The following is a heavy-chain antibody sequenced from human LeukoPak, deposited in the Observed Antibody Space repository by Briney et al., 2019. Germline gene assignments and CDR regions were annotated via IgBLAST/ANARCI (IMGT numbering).Heavy chain of an antibody. V-gene: IGHV4-30-2*01. D-gene: IGHD2-21*01. CDR2: IYHSGST. Sequence: PSQTLSLTCTVSGGSISSGGYYWSWIRQPPGKGLEWIGYIYHSGSTYYNPSLKSRVTISVDRSKNQFSLKLSSVTAADTAVYYCARNCGGDCSHYYMDVWGKGTTVTVSS. CDR1: GGSISSGGYY. J-gene: IGHJ6*03. CDR3: ARNCGGDCSHYYMDV.